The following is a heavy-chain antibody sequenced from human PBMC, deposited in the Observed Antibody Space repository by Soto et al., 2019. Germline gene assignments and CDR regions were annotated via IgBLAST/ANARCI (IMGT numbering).Heavy chain of an antibody. V-gene: IGHV1-18*01. Sequence: QVQLVQSGAEVKKPGASVKVSCKASGYTFTRYGISWVRQAPGQGLEWMGWISAYDGNINYAQKLQGRVTMTTDTSTSTAYMDLRSRRSDDTAVYYCARHNSQWPNWFDPWGQGTLVTVSS. CDR3: ARHNSQWPNWFDP. J-gene: IGHJ5*02. CDR2: ISAYDGNI. CDR1: GYTFTRYG. D-gene: IGHD1-1*01.